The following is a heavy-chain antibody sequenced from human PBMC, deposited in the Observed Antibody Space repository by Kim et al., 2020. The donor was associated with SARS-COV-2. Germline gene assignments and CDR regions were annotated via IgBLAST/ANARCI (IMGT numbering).Heavy chain of an antibody. CDR2: IYYSEST. CDR3: ARAPYYSSGWYYFDS. V-gene: IGHV4-4*02. CDR1: GGSISSSNW. D-gene: IGHD6-19*01. J-gene: IGHJ4*02. Sequence: SETLSLTCAVSGGSISSSNWWSWVRQPPGKGLEWIAEIYYSESTNYNPSLKSRVTISVDKSKNQFSLKLSSVTAADTAVYYCARAPYYSSGWYYFDSWGQGTLVTVSS.